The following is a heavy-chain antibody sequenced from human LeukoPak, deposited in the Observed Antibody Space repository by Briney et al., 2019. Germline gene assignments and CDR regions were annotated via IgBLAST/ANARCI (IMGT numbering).Heavy chain of an antibody. V-gene: IGHV3-23*01. D-gene: IGHD3-9*01. CDR3: AKMNVLTGYYTPNFDF. Sequence: GGSLRLSCVASGFTFSSYAMSWVRQAPGEGLEWVSSITGSGSGSYYADSAKGRFTISRDNAKNTLYLQMSSLSAEDTAVYYCAKMNVLTGYYTPNFDFWGQGTLVTVSS. CDR2: ITGSGSGS. J-gene: IGHJ4*02. CDR1: GFTFSSYA.